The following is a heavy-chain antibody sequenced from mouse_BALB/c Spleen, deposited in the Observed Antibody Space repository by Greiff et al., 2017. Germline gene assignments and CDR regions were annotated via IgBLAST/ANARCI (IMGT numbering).Heavy chain of an antibody. V-gene: IGHV1-31*01. Sequence: VQLKQSGPELVKPGASVKISCKASGYSFTGYYMHWVKQSHVKSLEWIGRINPYNGATSYNQNFKDKASLTVDKSSSTAYMELHSLTSEDSAVYYCARRDGWDGFDYWGQGTTLTVSS. D-gene: IGHD4-1*01. J-gene: IGHJ2*01. CDR1: GYSFTGYY. CDR3: ARRDGWDGFDY. CDR2: INPYNGAT.